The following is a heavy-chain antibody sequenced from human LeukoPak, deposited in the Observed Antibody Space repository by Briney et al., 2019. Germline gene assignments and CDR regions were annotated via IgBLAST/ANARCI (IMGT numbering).Heavy chain of an antibody. CDR3: ARGYIQQPLSKTAVGLGP. CDR1: GFTFSSYG. D-gene: IGHD6-13*01. Sequence: PGGSLRLSCAASGFTFSSYGMSWVRQAPGKGLEWVSSISSSSSYIYYADSVKGRFTISRDNAKNSLYLQMNSLRAEDTAVYYCARGYIQQPLSKTAVGLGPWGQGTLVTVSS. J-gene: IGHJ5*02. V-gene: IGHV3-21*01. CDR2: ISSSSSYI.